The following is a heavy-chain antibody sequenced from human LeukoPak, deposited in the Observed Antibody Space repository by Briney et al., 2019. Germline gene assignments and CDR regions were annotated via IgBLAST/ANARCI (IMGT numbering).Heavy chain of an antibody. D-gene: IGHD5-18*01. CDR1: GGSISSYY. Sequence: SETLSLTCTVSGGSISSYYWSWIRQPPGKGLEWIGYIYYSGSTNYNPSLKSRVTISVDTSKNQFSLKLSSVTAADTAVYYCARGNQYSYGHGAFDYWGQGTLVTVSS. J-gene: IGHJ4*02. V-gene: IGHV4-59*01. CDR3: ARGNQYSYGHGAFDY. CDR2: IYYSGST.